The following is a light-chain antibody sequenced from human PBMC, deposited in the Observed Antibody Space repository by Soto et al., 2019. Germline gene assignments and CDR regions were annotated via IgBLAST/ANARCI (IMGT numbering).Light chain of an antibody. CDR2: DVN. Sequence: QSVLTQPASVSGSPGQSITISCTGTSSDVGGYNYVSWYQHHPGKAPKLLIYDVNSRPSGVSDRFSGSKSGNTASLTISGLQAEDEADHYCSSYTSSSTEVFGTGTKVTVL. CDR3: SSYTSSSTEV. J-gene: IGLJ1*01. CDR1: SSDVGGYNY. V-gene: IGLV2-14*03.